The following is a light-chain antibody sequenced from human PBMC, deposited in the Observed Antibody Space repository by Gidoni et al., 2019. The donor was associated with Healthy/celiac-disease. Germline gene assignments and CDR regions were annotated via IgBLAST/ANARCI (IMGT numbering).Light chain of an antibody. CDR1: SSDVGGYNY. J-gene: IGLJ1*01. V-gene: IGLV2-14*01. CDR2: DVS. Sequence: QSALTQPDSVSGSPGQSNTISCTGTSSDVGGYNYVSWYQQHQGKAPKLMIYDVSNRPSGVSNRFSGSKSGNTASLTISGLQAEDEADYYCSSYTSSSSYVFGTGTKVTVL. CDR3: SSYTSSSSYV.